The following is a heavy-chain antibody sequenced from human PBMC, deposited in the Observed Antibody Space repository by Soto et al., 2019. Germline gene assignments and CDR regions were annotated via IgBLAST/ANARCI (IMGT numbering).Heavy chain of an antibody. CDR2: ISGSGGST. CDR3: AKDRRAVTVVIRIDY. D-gene: IGHD4-4*01. J-gene: IGHJ4*02. V-gene: IGHV3-23*01. CDR1: GFTFSSYA. Sequence: LPGGSLRLSCAASGFTFSSYAMSWVRQAPGKGLEWVSAISGSGGSTYYADSVKGRFTISRDNSKNTLYLQMNSLRAEDTAVYYCAKDRRAVTVVIRIDYWGQGTLVTVSS.